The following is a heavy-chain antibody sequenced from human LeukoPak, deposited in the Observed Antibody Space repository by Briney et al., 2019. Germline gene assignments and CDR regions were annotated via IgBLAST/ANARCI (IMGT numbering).Heavy chain of an antibody. V-gene: IGHV4-30-4*08. D-gene: IGHD2-8*01. CDR2: IYYSGST. Sequence: SETLSLTCTVSGGSISSGDYYWSWIRQPPGKGPEWIGYIYYSGSTYYNPSLKSRDTISVDTSKNQFSLKLSSVTAADTAVYYCARATNVPAFDIWGQGTMVTVSS. J-gene: IGHJ3*02. CDR1: GGSISSGDYY. CDR3: ARATNVPAFDI.